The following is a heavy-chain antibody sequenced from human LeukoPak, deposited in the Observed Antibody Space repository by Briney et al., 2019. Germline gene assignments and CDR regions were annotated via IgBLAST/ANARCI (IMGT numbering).Heavy chain of an antibody. Sequence: RAGGSLRLSCAASGLTFSIYSMNWVRQAPGKGLEWVSYISSSGSTIYYADSVKGRFTISRDNAKNSLYLQMNSLRAEDTAVYYCAELGITMIGGVWGKGTTVTISS. V-gene: IGHV3-48*04. CDR3: AELGITMIGGV. D-gene: IGHD3-10*02. CDR2: ISSSGSTI. J-gene: IGHJ6*04. CDR1: GLTFSIYS.